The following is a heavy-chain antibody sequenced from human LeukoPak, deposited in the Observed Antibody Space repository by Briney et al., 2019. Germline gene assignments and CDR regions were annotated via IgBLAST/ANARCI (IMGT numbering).Heavy chain of an antibody. J-gene: IGHJ4*02. Sequence: PGGSLRLSCAASGFSLSDHWMYWVRQGPGKGLVWLSRIKYDGSYTSYADSVKGRFTVPRDNAKNTLYLQMNSLRAEDTAVYYCARDSSSVPEYWGQGTPVTVSS. CDR3: ARDSSSVPEY. D-gene: IGHD2-2*01. V-gene: IGHV3-74*01. CDR1: GFSLSDHW. CDR2: IKYDGSYT.